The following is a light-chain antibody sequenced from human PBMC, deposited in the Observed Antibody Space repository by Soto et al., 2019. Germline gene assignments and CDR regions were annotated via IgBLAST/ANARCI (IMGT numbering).Light chain of an antibody. J-gene: IGKJ1*01. CDR3: QQYNSYPRT. Sequence: DIQMTQSPSTLSASVGDRVTITCRASQSISNWLAWYQQKPGEAPKVLIYMASSLDSGVPSRFSGSGSGTEFTLTISSLQPDDFATYYCQQYNSYPRTFGQGTKVEIK. CDR1: QSISNW. CDR2: MAS. V-gene: IGKV1-5*03.